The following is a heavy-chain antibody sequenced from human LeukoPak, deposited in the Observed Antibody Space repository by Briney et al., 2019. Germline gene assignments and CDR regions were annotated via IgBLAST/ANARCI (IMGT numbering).Heavy chain of an antibody. CDR1: GYTFTSYG. D-gene: IGHD6-13*01. Sequence: ASVKVSCKASGYTFTSYGISWVRQAPGQGPEWMGWISAYNGNTNYAQKLQGRVTMTTDTSTSTAYMELRSLRSDDTAVYYCARGGRGIAAAGKHDHWGQGTLVTVSS. CDR3: ARGGRGIAAAGKHDH. J-gene: IGHJ5*02. CDR2: ISAYNGNT. V-gene: IGHV1-18*01.